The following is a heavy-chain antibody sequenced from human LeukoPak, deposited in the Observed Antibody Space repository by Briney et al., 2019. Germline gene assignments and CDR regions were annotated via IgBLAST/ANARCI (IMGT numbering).Heavy chain of an antibody. CDR3: ARGLIQEVFFDY. D-gene: IGHD2-21*01. CDR1: GYTFTSYG. Sequence: ASVKVSCKASGYTFTSYGISWVRQAPGQGLGWMGWISAYNGNTNYAQKLQGRVTMTTDTSTSTAYMELRSLRSDDTAVYYRARGLIQEVFFDYWGQGTLVTVSS. J-gene: IGHJ4*02. CDR2: ISAYNGNT. V-gene: IGHV1-18*01.